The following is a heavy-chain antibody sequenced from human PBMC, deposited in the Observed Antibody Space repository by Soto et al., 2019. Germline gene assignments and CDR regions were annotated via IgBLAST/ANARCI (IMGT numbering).Heavy chain of an antibody. CDR2: FDPEDGET. CDR3: ATQKTHDAFDI. Sequence: GASVKVSCKASGGTFSSYAISWVRQAPGKGLEWMGGFDPEDGETIYAQKFQGRVTMTEDTSTDTAYMELSSLRSEDTAVYYCATQKTHDAFDIWGQGTMVTVSS. J-gene: IGHJ3*02. V-gene: IGHV1-24*01. CDR1: GGTFSSYA.